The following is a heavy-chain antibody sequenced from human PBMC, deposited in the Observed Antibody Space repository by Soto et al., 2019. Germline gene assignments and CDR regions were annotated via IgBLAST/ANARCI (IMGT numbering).Heavy chain of an antibody. CDR1: GYTFTGYY. J-gene: IGHJ5*02. CDR3: ARDQDYDFWSGYNNWFDP. Sequence: GASVKVSFKASGYTFTGYYMHWLRQAPGQGLEWMGWINPNSGGTNYAQKFQGRVTMTRDTSISTAYMELSRLRSDDTAVYYCARDQDYDFWSGYNNWFDPWGQGTLVTVSS. V-gene: IGHV1-2*02. CDR2: INPNSGGT. D-gene: IGHD3-3*01.